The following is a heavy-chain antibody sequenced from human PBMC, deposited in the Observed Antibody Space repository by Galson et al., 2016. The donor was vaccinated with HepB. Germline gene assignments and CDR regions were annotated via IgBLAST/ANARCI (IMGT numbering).Heavy chain of an antibody. CDR2: VNPSTGGT. J-gene: IGHJ5*02. V-gene: IGHV1-2*04. Sequence: SVKVSCKASGFTFTGYYLHWVRQAPGQGLQWMGWVNPSTGGTNYARKFQGWVTMTANTSINTVYMELTRLKSDDTAVYYCARDRGTVFDPWARESRSPSPQ. D-gene: IGHD1-7*01. CDR3: ARDRGTVFDP. CDR1: GFTFTGYY.